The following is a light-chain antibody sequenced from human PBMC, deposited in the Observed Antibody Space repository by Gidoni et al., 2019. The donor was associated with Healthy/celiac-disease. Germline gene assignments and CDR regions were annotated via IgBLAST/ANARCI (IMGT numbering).Light chain of an antibody. J-gene: IGKJ4*01. CDR1: QSVSSN. CDR3: QQYNNWPPLT. V-gene: IGKV3-15*01. Sequence: EIVMTQSPATLSVSPGERATLSCRASQSVSSNFAWYQQKPGQAPRLLRYGASTRATGIPARFSGSGSGTEFTLTISSLQSEDFAVYYCQQYNNWPPLTFGGGTKVEIK. CDR2: GAS.